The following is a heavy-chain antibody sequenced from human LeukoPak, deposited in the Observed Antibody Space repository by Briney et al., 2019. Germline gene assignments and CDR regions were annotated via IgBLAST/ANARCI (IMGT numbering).Heavy chain of an antibody. V-gene: IGHV4-59*08. Sequence: SETLSLTCTVSGGSISSYYWSWIRQPPGKGLKWIGYIYYSGSTNYNPSLKSRVTISVDTSKNQFSLKLSSVTAADTAVYYCASLQQLSRVIYFQHWGQGTLVTVSS. D-gene: IGHD6-13*01. CDR2: IYYSGST. CDR3: ASLQQLSRVIYFQH. J-gene: IGHJ1*01. CDR1: GGSISSYY.